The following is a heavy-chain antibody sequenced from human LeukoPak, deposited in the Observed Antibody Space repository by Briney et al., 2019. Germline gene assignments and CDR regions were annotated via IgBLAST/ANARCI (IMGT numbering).Heavy chain of an antibody. J-gene: IGHJ4*02. V-gene: IGHV3-30*03. D-gene: IGHD6-13*01. CDR3: ARDRERAADLGY. Sequence: PGGSLRLSCAASGFTFSSFGMHWVRQSPGKGLEWMAVISYDGSNKNCADSVKGRFTISRDNSKNTLFLQMNSLRAEDTAVYYCARDRERAADLGYWGQGTLVTVSS. CDR2: ISYDGSNK. CDR1: GFTFSSFG.